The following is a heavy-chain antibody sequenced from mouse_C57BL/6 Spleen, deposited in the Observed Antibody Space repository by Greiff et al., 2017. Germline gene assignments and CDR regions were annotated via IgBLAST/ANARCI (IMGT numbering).Heavy chain of an antibody. J-gene: IGHJ1*03. CDR1: GYSITSGYY. CDR2: ISYDGSN. CDR3: ARDPYYYGSSWYFDV. V-gene: IGHV3-6*01. D-gene: IGHD1-1*01. Sequence: VQLKESGPGLVKPSQSLSLTCSVTGYSITSGYYWNWIRQFPGNKLEWMGYISYDGSNNYNPSLKNRISIPRDTSKNQFFLKLNSVTTEDTATYYCARDPYYYGSSWYFDVWGTGTTVTVSS.